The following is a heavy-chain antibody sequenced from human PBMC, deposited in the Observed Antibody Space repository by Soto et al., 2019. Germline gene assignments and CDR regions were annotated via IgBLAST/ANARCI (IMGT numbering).Heavy chain of an antibody. J-gene: IGHJ5*02. CDR1: GGSISSSSYY. Sequence: SETLSLTCTVSGGSISSSSYYGGWIRQPPGKGLEWIGSIYYSGSTYYNPSLKSRVTISVDTSKNQFSLKLSSVTAADTAVYYCAREWLLNWFDPWGQGTLVTLSS. CDR2: IYYSGST. CDR3: AREWLLNWFDP. V-gene: IGHV4-39*02. D-gene: IGHD3-22*01.